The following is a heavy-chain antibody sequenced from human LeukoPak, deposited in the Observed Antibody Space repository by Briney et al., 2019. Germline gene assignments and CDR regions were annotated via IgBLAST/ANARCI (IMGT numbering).Heavy chain of an antibody. CDR1: GFTFSTYA. Sequence: GGSLRLSCAASGFTFSTYAMHWVRQAPGHGLEWVAVISYNGSSKYYAHSVQGRFTISRDKSKNTLYLQMNSLRAEDAAVYYCARARSSHGYGDAFYIWGQGRMHSVCS. D-gene: IGHD5-18*01. V-gene: IGHV3-30*04. CDR3: ARARSSHGYGDAFYI. J-gene: IGHJ3*02. CDR2: ISYNGSSK.